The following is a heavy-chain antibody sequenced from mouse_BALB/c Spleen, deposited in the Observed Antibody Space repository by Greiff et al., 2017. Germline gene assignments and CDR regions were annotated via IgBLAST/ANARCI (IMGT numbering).Heavy chain of an antibody. CDR2: IWAGGST. Sequence: QVQLKESGPGLVAPSQSLSITCTVSGFSLTSYGVHWVRQPPGKGLEWLGVIWAGGSTNYNSALMSRLSISKDNSKSQVFLKMNSLQTDDTAMYYCARDRVYDYDERVYYFDYWGQGTTLTVSS. CDR1: GFSLTSYG. CDR3: ARDRVYDYDERVYYFDY. V-gene: IGHV2-9*02. J-gene: IGHJ2*01. D-gene: IGHD2-4*01.